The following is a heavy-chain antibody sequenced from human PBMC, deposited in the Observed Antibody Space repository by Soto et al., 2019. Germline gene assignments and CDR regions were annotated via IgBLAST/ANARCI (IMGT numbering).Heavy chain of an antibody. D-gene: IGHD5-12*01. CDR2: IIPIFGTA. Sequence: ASVKVSCKASGGTFSSYAISWVRQAPGQGLEWMGGIIPIFGTANYAQKFQGRVTITADESTSTAYMELSSLRSEDTAVYYCARDFFISGYAYYAFDIWGQGTMVTVSS. CDR1: GGTFSSYA. J-gene: IGHJ3*02. V-gene: IGHV1-69*13. CDR3: ARDFFISGYAYYAFDI.